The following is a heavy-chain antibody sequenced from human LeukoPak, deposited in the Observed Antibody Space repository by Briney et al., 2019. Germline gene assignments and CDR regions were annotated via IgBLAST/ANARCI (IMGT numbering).Heavy chain of an antibody. J-gene: IGHJ4*02. D-gene: IGHD5-12*01. CDR2: IWYDGSNK. CDR3: ARVVATAYYFDY. V-gene: IGHV3-33*01. CDR1: GFTFSSYG. Sequence: GGSLRLSCAASGFTFSSYGMHWVRQAPGEGLEWVAVIWYDGSNKYYADSVKGRFTISRDNSKNTLYLQMNSLRAEDTAVYYCARVVATAYYFDYWGQGTLVTVSS.